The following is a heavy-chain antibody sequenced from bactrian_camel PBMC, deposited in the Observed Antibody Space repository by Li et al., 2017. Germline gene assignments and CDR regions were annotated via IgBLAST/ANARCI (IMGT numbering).Heavy chain of an antibody. D-gene: IGHD2*01. J-gene: IGHJ4*01. Sequence: HVQLVESGGGSVQPGGSLRLTCKATGYDFASACMGWFRQAPGKERDVVATIYTGSMETWYAPSVSGRFTISRDVADNSVNLEMNNLKSEDSAMYYCAATGYSAGVWCLTRIPWYKEWGQGTQVTVS. V-gene: IGHV3S60*01. CDR3: AATGYSAGVWCLTRIPWYKE. CDR2: IYTGSMET. CDR1: GYDFASAC.